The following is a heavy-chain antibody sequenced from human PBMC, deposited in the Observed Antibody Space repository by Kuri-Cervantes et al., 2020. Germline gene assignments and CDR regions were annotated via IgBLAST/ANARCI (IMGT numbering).Heavy chain of an antibody. D-gene: IGHD1-26*01. J-gene: IGHJ4*02. CDR2: IKQDGSEK. V-gene: IGHV3-7*01. Sequence: GGSLRLSCAASGFTFSSYSMNWVRQAPGKGLEWVANIKQDGSEKYYVDSVKGRFTISRDNAKNSLYLQMNSLRAEDTAVYYCAVHSGSYYYFDYWGQGTLVTVSS. CDR1: GFTFSSYS. CDR3: AVHSGSYYYFDY.